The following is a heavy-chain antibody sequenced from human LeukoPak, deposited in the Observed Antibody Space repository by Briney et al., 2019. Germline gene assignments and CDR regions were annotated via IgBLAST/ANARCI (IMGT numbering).Heavy chain of an antibody. J-gene: IGHJ4*02. Sequence: GGSLRLSCAASGFTFSSYGMHWVRQAPGKGLEWVAVIWYDGSNKYYADSVKGRFTISRDNSKNTLYLQMNSLRAEDTAVYYCARGHLMGYSYGGEPWDYWGQGTLVTVSS. D-gene: IGHD5-18*01. V-gene: IGHV3-33*01. CDR2: IWYDGSNK. CDR3: ARGHLMGYSYGGEPWDY. CDR1: GFTFSSYG.